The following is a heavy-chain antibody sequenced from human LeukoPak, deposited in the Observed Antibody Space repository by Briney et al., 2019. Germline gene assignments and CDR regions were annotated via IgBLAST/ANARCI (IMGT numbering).Heavy chain of an antibody. CDR1: GFTFSSYA. CDR2: ISSNGGST. Sequence: GGSLRLSCAASGFTFSSYAMSWVRQAPGKGLEYVSGISSNGGSTYYANSVKGRFTISRDNFKNTLYLQMGSLRADDMAVYYCARDLRDWGQGTLVTVSS. J-gene: IGHJ4*02. CDR3: ARDLRD. V-gene: IGHV3-64*01.